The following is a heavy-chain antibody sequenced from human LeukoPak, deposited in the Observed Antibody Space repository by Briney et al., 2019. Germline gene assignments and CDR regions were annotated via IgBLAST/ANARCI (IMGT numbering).Heavy chain of an antibody. CDR1: GYTFTSCY. V-gene: IGHV1-46*01. Sequence: ASVKVSCKASGYTFTSCYMHWVRQAPGQGLEWMGIINPSGGSTSYAQKFQGRVTMTRDTSTSTVYMELSSLRSEDTAVYYCARGSINYNSGGYYDNPPLDYWGQGTLITVSS. CDR3: ARGSINYNSGGYYDNPPLDY. D-gene: IGHD3-22*01. CDR2: INPSGGST. J-gene: IGHJ4*02.